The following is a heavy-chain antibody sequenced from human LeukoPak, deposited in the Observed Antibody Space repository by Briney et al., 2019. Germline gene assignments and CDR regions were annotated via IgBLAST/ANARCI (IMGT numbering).Heavy chain of an antibody. CDR2: IYSAGTS. CDR3: ASSLVAGYYYYNYYYMDV. J-gene: IGHJ6*03. D-gene: IGHD5-18*01. V-gene: IGHV3-66*01. CDR1: GFSVSAIY. Sequence: GGSLRLSCTVSGFSVSAIYLSWVRQVPGKGLQWVSGIYSAGTSFHAESLEGRFTVSRDNAKNSLYLQMNSLRAEDTAVYYCASSLVAGYYYYNYYYMDVWGKGTTVTVSS.